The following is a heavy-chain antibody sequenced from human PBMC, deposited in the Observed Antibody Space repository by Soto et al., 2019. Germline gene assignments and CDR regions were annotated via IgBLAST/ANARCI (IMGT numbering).Heavy chain of an antibody. V-gene: IGHV3-23*01. CDR1: GFTFSSYA. J-gene: IGHJ4*02. CDR3: AKSAGKQLVPDY. CDR2: ISGSGGST. D-gene: IGHD6-13*01. Sequence: EVQLLESGGGLVQPGGSLRLSCAASGFTFSSYAMSWVRQAPGKGLEWVSAISGSGGSTYNADSVKGRFTISRDNSKNTPYLQMNSLRAEDTAVYYCAKSAGKQLVPDYWGQGTLVTVSS.